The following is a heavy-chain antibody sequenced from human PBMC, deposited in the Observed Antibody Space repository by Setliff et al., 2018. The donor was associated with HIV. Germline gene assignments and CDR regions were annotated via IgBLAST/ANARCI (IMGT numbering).Heavy chain of an antibody. CDR2: IRDSRVSV. D-gene: IGHD4-17*01. Sequence: GGSLRLSCAASGFTFDDYARHWVRQATGKGLEWVSGIRDSRVSVYYADSVMGRFTIYRDNSKNTLYLQMNSLRVEDTAIYYCTKGVQRLRPYYFDSWGQGPLVTVSS. J-gene: IGHJ4*02. CDR1: GFTFDDYA. V-gene: IGHV3-9*01. CDR3: TKGVQRLRPYYFDS.